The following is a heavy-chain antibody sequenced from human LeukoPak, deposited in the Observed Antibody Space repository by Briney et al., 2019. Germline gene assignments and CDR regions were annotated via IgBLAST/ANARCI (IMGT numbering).Heavy chain of an antibody. CDR1: GVSISSGDYY. J-gene: IGHJ5*02. V-gene: IGHV4-30-4*08. CDR3: ARVNDWFDP. CDR2: IYYSGRT. Sequence: SRTLSLTCTVSGVSISSGDYYWSWLRQPPGKGLEWIGYIYYSGRTYYNPSLKSRVTISVDTSKNQFSLKLSSVTAADTALYYCARVNDWFDPWGQGTLVTVSS.